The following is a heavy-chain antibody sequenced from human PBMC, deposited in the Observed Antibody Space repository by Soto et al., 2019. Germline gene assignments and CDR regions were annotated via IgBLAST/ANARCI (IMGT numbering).Heavy chain of an antibody. CDR2: ISGNGGST. J-gene: IGHJ4*02. D-gene: IGHD7-27*01. Sequence: EVQLVESGGGLVQPGGSLRLSCAASGFTFSSYAMSWVRQAPEKGLEWVSTISGNGGSTYYADSVKGRFTISRDNSKNTLYLQMNSLRAEDTAVFYCATQTNWGSGVDYWGQGTQVTVSS. CDR3: ATQTNWGSGVDY. CDR1: GFTFSSYA. V-gene: IGHV3-23*04.